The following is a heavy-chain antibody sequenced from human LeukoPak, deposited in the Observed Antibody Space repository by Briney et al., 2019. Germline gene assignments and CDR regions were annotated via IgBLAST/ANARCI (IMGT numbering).Heavy chain of an antibody. V-gene: IGHV4-59*01. CDR2: IYYSGST. CDR3: AREKDYSNPNGFDP. D-gene: IGHD4-11*01. Sequence: SETLSLTCTVSGGSISSYYWSWIRQPPGKGLEWIGYIYYSGSTNYNPSLKSRVTISVDTSKNQFSLKLSSVTAADTAVYYCAREKDYSNPNGFDPWGQGTLVTVSS. CDR1: GGSISSYY. J-gene: IGHJ5*02.